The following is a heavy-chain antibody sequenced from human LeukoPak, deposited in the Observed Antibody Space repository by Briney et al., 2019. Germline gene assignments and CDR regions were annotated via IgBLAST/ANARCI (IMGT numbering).Heavy chain of an antibody. Sequence: SETLSLTCTVSGGSISSGSYYWSWIRQPAGKGLEWIGRIYTSGSTNYNPSLKSRVTISVDTSKNQFSLKLSSVTAADTAVYYCARGSYVWGSYRPRGVGAFDIWGQGTMVTVSS. CDR1: GGSISSGSYY. CDR2: IYTSGST. J-gene: IGHJ3*02. V-gene: IGHV4-61*02. D-gene: IGHD3-16*02. CDR3: ARGSYVWGSYRPRGVGAFDI.